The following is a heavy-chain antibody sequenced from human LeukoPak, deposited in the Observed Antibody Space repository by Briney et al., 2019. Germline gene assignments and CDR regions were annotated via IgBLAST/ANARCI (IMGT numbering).Heavy chain of an antibody. J-gene: IGHJ6*04. D-gene: IGHD2-15*01. Sequence: GGSLRLSCAASGFTFSSYWMHWVRQAPGKGLVWVSRINSDGSSTIYADSVKGRFTISRDNAKNTLYLQMNSLRAEDTAVYYCARPLYCSGGSCYYPGAAHYYYGMDVWGKGTTVTVSS. CDR2: INSDGSST. CDR1: GFTFSSYW. V-gene: IGHV3-74*01. CDR3: ARPLYCSGGSCYYPGAAHYYYGMDV.